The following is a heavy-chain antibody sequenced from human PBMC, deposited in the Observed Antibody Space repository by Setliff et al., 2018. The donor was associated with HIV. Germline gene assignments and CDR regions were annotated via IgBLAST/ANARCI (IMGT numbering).Heavy chain of an antibody. CDR3: ARKLRPGHGVDV. J-gene: IGHJ6*02. V-gene: IGHV3-74*03. D-gene: IGHD3-10*01. Sequence: GGSLRLSCAASGFTFSTYWMHWVRQAPGKGLVWVSHINNDGRKTTYADSVKGRFTVSRDNAKNTLYLQMNSLRADDTATYYCARKLRPGHGVDVWGQGTTVTVSS. CDR1: GFTFSTYW. CDR2: INNDGRKT.